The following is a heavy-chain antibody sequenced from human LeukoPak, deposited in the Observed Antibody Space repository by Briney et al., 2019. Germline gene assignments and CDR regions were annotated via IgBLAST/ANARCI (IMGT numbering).Heavy chain of an antibody. CDR1: GFTVSSNY. J-gene: IGHJ4*02. Sequence: GGSLRLSCAASGFTVSSNYMSWVRQAPGKGLEWVSVIYSGGSTYYADSVKGRFTISRDNSKNTLYLQMNSLRAEDTAVYYCAGVVTATTYYFDYWGQGTLVTVSS. CDR2: IYSGGST. V-gene: IGHV3-53*01. D-gene: IGHD2-21*02. CDR3: AGVVTATTYYFDY.